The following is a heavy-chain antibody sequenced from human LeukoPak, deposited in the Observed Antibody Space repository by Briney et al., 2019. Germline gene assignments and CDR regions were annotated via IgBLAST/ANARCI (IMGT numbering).Heavy chain of an antibody. D-gene: IGHD4-11*01. J-gene: IGHJ6*03. CDR1: GGSISSGGYY. Sequence: SETLSPTCTVSGGSISSGGYYWSWIRQHPGKGLEWIGYIYYSGSTYYNPSLKSRVTISVDTSKNQFSLKLSSVTAADTAVYYCARSDYSKHYYYYYMDVWGKGTTVTVSS. CDR3: ARSDYSKHYYYYYMDV. CDR2: IYYSGST. V-gene: IGHV4-31*03.